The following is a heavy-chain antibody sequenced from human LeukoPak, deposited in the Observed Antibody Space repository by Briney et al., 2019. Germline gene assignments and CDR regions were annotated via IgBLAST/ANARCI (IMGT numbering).Heavy chain of an antibody. CDR1: GGSFSGYY. D-gene: IGHD3-9*01. Sequence: SETLSLTCAVYGGSFSGYYWSWIRQPPGKGLEWIGEINHSGSTNYNPSLKSRVTISVDTSKNQSSLKLSSVTAADTAVYYCARERYYDILTGLDYWGQGTLVTVSS. CDR3: ARERYYDILTGLDY. CDR2: INHSGST. J-gene: IGHJ4*02. V-gene: IGHV4-34*01.